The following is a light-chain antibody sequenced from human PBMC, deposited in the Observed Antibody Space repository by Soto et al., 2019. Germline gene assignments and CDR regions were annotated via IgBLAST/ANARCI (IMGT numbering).Light chain of an antibody. J-gene: IGKJ5*01. CDR1: QSISVW. Sequence: DIQMTQSTSTLSASVGDRVTITCRASQSISVWLAWYQQKAGKAPNLLIYKASRLESGVPSRFSGSGSGTDFTFTISSLQPEDIATYYCQQYSHLITFGQGTRLEI. CDR2: KAS. CDR3: QQYSHLIT. V-gene: IGKV1-5*03.